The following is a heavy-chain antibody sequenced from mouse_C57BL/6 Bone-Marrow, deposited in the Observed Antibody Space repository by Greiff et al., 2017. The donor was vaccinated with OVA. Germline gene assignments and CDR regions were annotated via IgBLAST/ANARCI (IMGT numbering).Heavy chain of an antibody. V-gene: IGHV14-4*01. J-gene: IGHJ2*01. CDR3: TPTGFFDY. CDR1: GFNIKDDY. D-gene: IGHD4-1*02. Sequence: VQLQQSGAELVRPGASVKLSCTASGFNIKDDYMHWVKQRPEQGLEWIGWIDPENGDTEYASKFQGKATITAETSSNTAYLQLSSLTSEDTAVYYCTPTGFFDYWGQGTTLTVSS. CDR2: IDPENGDT.